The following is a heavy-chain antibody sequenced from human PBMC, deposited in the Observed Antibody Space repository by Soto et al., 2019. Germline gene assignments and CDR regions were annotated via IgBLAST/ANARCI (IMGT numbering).Heavy chain of an antibody. J-gene: IGHJ3*02. Sequence: ASVKVSCKASGYTFTGYYMHWVRQAPGQGLEWMGWINPNSGGTNYAQKFQGWVTMTRDTSISTAYMELSRLRYDDTAVYYCARAPLDYGDYDAFDIWGQGTMVTVSS. CDR1: GYTFTGYY. CDR2: INPNSGGT. D-gene: IGHD4-17*01. CDR3: ARAPLDYGDYDAFDI. V-gene: IGHV1-2*04.